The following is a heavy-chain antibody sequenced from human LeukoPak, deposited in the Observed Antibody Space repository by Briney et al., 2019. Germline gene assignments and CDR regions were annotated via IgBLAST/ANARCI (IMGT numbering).Heavy chain of an antibody. CDR3: ASVNMTTVASDAFDI. Sequence: SETLSLTCTVSGGSISSNSYYWGWIRQPPGKGLEWIGTIYYSGNTYYNPSLKSRVTISVDTSKNQFSLKLSSVTAADTAVYYCASVNMTTVASDAFDIWGQGTMVTVSS. D-gene: IGHD4-23*01. V-gene: IGHV4-39*07. CDR2: IYYSGNT. J-gene: IGHJ3*02. CDR1: GGSISSNSYY.